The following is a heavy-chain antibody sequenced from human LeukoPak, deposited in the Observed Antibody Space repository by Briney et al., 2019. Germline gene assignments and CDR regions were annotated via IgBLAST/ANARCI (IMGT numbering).Heavy chain of an antibody. V-gene: IGHV1-69*06. CDR3: ARNHRPKDIVVVPAAFDY. D-gene: IGHD2-2*01. J-gene: IGHJ4*02. CDR1: GGTFSSYA. CDR2: IIPIFGTA. Sequence: SVKVSCKASGGTFSSYAISWVRQAPGQGLEWMGGIIPIFGTANYAQRFQGRVTIAADKSTSTAYMELSSLRSEDTAVYYCARNHRPKDIVVVPAAFDYWGQGTLVTVSS.